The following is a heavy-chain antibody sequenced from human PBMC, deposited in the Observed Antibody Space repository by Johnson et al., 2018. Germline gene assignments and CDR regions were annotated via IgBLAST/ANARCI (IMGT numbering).Heavy chain of an antibody. D-gene: IGHD3-3*01. CDR3: AGEGAEGLRFVEWSPRPDAFDI. V-gene: IGHV3-11*01. CDR1: GFTFSDYY. CDR2: ISSSGSTT. J-gene: IGHJ3*02. Sequence: QVQLVESGGGLVEPGGSLRLSCAASGFTFSDYYMSWIRQAPGKGLEWISYISSSGSTTYYADSVTGRFTISRGNAGNSLYLQMNSLRADDTAVYYCAGEGAEGLRFVEWSPRPDAFDIWGQGTMVTVSS.